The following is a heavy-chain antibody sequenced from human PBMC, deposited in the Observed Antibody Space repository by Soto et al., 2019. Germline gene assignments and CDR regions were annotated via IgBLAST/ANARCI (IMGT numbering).Heavy chain of an antibody. V-gene: IGHV4-31*03. CDR3: ARVSATGTRWFDP. CDR2: ISYRGTP. D-gene: IGHD6-13*01. CDR1: GGSFSSGAYY. J-gene: IGHJ5*02. Sequence: QVQLQESGPGLVKPSQNRSLTCTVSGGSFSSGAYYWSWVRRHPGMGLEWIGYISYRGTPYYNPSLKSRLTISVDASKNQFSLRLSSVTAADTAVYYCARVSATGTRWFDPWGQGTLVTVSS.